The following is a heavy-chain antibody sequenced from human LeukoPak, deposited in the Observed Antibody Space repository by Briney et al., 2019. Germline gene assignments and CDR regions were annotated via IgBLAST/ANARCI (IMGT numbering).Heavy chain of an antibody. CDR1: GFTLSSHN. D-gene: IGHD3-10*01. CDR3: ARPGITAFDI. CDR2: ISSSGSIT. Sequence: PGGSLRLSCVASGFTLSSHNINWVRQAPGKGLEWVSHISSSGSITYYGDSVKGRITISRDNAKNSVSLYMNGLRAEDSAVYYCARPGITAFDIWGQGTMVTVSS. J-gene: IGHJ3*02. V-gene: IGHV3-48*01.